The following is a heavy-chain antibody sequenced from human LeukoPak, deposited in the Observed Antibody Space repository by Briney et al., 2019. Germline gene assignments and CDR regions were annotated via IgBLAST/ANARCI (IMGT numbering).Heavy chain of an antibody. Sequence: SETLSLTRTVSRGAISSHYWSWIRQPPGKGLERIGDVYYSGSTNYNPSLKSRVTISVDTSKTQFSLELSSVTAADTAVYYCARGVYDSSGYYTYYFDCWGQGTLVTVSS. V-gene: IGHV4-59*11. CDR2: VYYSGST. CDR1: RGAISSHY. J-gene: IGHJ4*02. CDR3: ARGVYDSSGYYTYYFDC. D-gene: IGHD3-22*01.